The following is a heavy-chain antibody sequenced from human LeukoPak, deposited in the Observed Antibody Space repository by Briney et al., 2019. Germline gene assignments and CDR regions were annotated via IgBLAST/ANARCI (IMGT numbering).Heavy chain of an antibody. J-gene: IGHJ3*02. CDR3: ARGLYSSGWYPI. CDR1: GFTVSSNY. CDR2: IYSGGST. D-gene: IGHD6-19*01. Sequence: GGSLRLSCAASGFTVSSNYMSWVRQAPGKGLEWVSVIYSGGSTYYADSVKGRFTISRDNSKNTLYLQMNSLRAEDTAVYCCARGLYSSGWYPIWGQGTMVTVSS. V-gene: IGHV3-53*01.